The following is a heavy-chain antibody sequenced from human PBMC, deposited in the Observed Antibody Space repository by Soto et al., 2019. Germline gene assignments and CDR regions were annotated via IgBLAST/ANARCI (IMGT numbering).Heavy chain of an antibody. V-gene: IGHV1-18*01. D-gene: IGHD2-2*01. Sequence: QVQLVQSGGEVKRPGASVKVSCKTSGYTFSNYGITWVRQAPGQPLEWLGWISLYSDGTNYAQKSRGGVSMTTDPSTTTAYRNLRSLRSDDTAVYYCARVVPGAEAWFGPWGQGTLVTVSS. CDR3: ARVVPGAEAWFGP. CDR2: ISLYSDGT. CDR1: GYTFSNYG. J-gene: IGHJ5*02.